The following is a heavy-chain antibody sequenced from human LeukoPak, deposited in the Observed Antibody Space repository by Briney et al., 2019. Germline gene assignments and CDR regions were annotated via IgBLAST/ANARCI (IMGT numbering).Heavy chain of an antibody. V-gene: IGHV3-30-3*01. CDR1: GFTFRTSA. Sequence: QAGGSLRLSCAASGFTFRTSAMHWVRQAPGKGLEWVALISKDGSNKYCADSVQGRFTISRDHSKNTLDLQMDSLRSEDTAVYFCARGSWGMTGAVYLFDFWGQGTLVTVSS. CDR3: ARGSWGMTGAVYLFDF. CDR2: ISKDGSNK. J-gene: IGHJ4*02. D-gene: IGHD1-26*01.